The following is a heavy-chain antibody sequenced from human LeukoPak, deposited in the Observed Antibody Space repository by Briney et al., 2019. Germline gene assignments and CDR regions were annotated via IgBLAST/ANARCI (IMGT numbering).Heavy chain of an antibody. CDR2: IYTSGST. CDR1: GGSISSYY. Sequence: PSETLSLTCIVSGGSISSYYWSWIRQPAGKGLEWIGRIYTSGSTNYNPSLKSRVTISVDTSKSQFSLKLSSVTAADTAVYYCAREALFLYYFDYWGQETLVTVSS. J-gene: IGHJ4*02. CDR3: AREALFLYYFDY. V-gene: IGHV4-4*07. D-gene: IGHD2-21*01.